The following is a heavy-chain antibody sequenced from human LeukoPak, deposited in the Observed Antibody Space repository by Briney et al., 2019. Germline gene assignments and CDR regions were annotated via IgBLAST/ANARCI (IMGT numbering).Heavy chain of an antibody. CDR2: ISSNGGST. V-gene: IGHV3-64D*09. CDR1: GFTFSTSA. CDR3: VKDRADGGNSFLFGY. D-gene: IGHD4-23*01. J-gene: IGHJ4*02. Sequence: PGGSLRLSCSASGFTFSTSAMDWVRQAPGKGLEYVSAISSNGGSTYYADSVKGRFTISRDNSKNTLYLQMSSLRAEDTAVYYCVKDRADGGNSFLFGYWGQGTLVTVSS.